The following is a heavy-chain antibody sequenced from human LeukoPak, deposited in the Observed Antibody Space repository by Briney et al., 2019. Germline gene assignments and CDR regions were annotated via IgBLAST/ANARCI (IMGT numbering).Heavy chain of an antibody. V-gene: IGHV1-18*01. CDR1: GYTFTSYG. D-gene: IGHD6-13*01. J-gene: IGHJ4*02. CDR2: ISAYNGNT. CDR3: ARMRQALLAAAGTGFDY. Sequence: ASVKVSCKASGYTFTSYGISWVRQTPGQGLEWMGWISAYNGNTNYAQKLQGRVTMTTDTSTSTAYMELRSLRSDDTAVYYCARMRQALLAAAGTGFDYWGQGTLVTVSS.